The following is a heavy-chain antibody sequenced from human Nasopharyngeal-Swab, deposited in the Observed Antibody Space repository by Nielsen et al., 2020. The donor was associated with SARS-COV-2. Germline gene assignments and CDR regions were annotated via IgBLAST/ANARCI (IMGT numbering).Heavy chain of an antibody. Sequence: LSLTCAASGFTFSSYGMHWVRQAPGKGLEWVAVIWYDGSNKYYADSVKGRFSISRDNSKSTLYLQMNSLRAEDTAVYYCAKHAAYTNSWHHFDYWGQGTLVTVSS. CDR3: AKHAAYTNSWHHFDY. V-gene: IGHV3-33*06. CDR2: IWYDGSNK. J-gene: IGHJ4*02. CDR1: GFTFSSYG. D-gene: IGHD6-13*01.